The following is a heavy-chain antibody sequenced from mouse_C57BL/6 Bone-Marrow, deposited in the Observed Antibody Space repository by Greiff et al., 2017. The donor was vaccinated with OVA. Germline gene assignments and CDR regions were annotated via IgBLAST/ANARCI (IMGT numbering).Heavy chain of an antibody. D-gene: IGHD1-1*01. CDR3: ARSHYYGSSPYYFDY. Sequence: EVQLQQSGPGLAKPSQPLSLTCSVTGYSITSDYWNWIRKFPGNKLEYMGYISYSGSTYYNPSLKSRISITRDTSKNQYYLQLNSVTTEDTATYYCARSHYYGSSPYYFDYWGQGTTLTVSS. CDR1: GYSITSDY. J-gene: IGHJ2*01. V-gene: IGHV3-8*01. CDR2: ISYSGST.